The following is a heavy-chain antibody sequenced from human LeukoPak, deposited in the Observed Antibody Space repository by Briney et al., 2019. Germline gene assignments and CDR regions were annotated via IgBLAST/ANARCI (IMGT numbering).Heavy chain of an antibody. CDR3: AKDGHCPDSICPTNIAVAGYVDS. V-gene: IGHV3-23*01. CDR2: INYNGRNT. D-gene: IGHD6-19*01. CDR1: GFTFRIYT. Sequence: PGGSLRPSCAASGFTFRIYTMNWVRQAPGKGLEWVSIINYNGRNTYYADSVKGRFTISRDNSKNMVYLQMNRLRAEDTAIYYCAKDGHCPDSICPTNIAVAGYVDSWGQGTLVTVSS. J-gene: IGHJ4*02.